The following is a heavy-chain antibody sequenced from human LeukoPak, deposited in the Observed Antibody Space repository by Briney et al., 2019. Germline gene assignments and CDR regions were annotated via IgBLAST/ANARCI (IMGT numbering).Heavy chain of an antibody. CDR3: AKGGLQTRNWYFAL. D-gene: IGHD5-18*01. J-gene: IGHJ2*01. Sequence: PGGSLRLSCAASGFTFSSYAMHWVRQAPGKGLEYVSAISSNGGSTYYANSVKGRFTISRDNSKNTLYLQMGSLRAEDMAVYYCAKGGLQTRNWYFALWGSGTLVTVSS. V-gene: IGHV3-64*01. CDR1: GFTFSSYA. CDR2: ISSNGGST.